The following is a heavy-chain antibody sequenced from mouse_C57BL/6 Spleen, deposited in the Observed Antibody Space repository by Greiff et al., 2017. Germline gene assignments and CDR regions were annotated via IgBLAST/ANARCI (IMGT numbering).Heavy chain of an antibody. J-gene: IGHJ2*01. CDR3: SKNGDGWNYFDY. CDR2: IWSGGST. V-gene: IGHV2-5*01. D-gene: IGHD1-1*02. CDR1: GFSLTSYG. Sequence: QVQLQQSGPGLVQPSQSLSLTCTVSGFSLTSYGVHWVRQSPGKGLEWLGVIWSGGSTDYNSAVMSRLSITTADSKCQVFFKMHSLQADDTAIYYCSKNGDGWNYFDYWGQGTTLTVSS.